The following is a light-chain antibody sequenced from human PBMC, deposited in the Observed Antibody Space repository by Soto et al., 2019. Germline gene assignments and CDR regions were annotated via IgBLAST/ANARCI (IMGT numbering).Light chain of an antibody. Sequence: EIVLTQSPATLSSFPGDRVTLSCTASQAVNTRLAWYQHKPGQAPRLLIYLASNRAAGVSARFSGSGSGTDFNLTISNVEPEDFAVYYCHQRQSWTRTFSQGTTVDI. CDR1: QAVNTR. CDR2: LAS. CDR3: HQRQSWTRT. V-gene: IGKV3-11*01. J-gene: IGKJ1*01.